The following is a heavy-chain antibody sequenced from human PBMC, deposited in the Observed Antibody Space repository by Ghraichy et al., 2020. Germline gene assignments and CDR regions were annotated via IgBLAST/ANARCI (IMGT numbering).Heavy chain of an antibody. CDR2: INTGNGNT. CDR1: GYTFTSYA. D-gene: IGHD3-22*01. V-gene: IGHV1-3*04. Sequence: VKVSCKPSGYTFTSYALHWVRQAPGQRLEWMGWINTGNGNTKYSQKFQGRVTITRDTSASTAYMEVRSLRSEDTAVYYCATDPYYYDSSGYFEYWGQGTLVTVSS. J-gene: IGHJ4*02. CDR3: ATDPYYYDSSGYFEY.